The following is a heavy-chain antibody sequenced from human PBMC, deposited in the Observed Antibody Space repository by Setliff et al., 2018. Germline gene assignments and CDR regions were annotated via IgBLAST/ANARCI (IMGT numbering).Heavy chain of an antibody. J-gene: IGHJ6*02. D-gene: IGHD5-18*01. CDR3: VRDRTAYSYGLDV. Sequence: SETLSLTCTVSGGSISPYFWSWIRQPPGKGLKWIGYIYHNGNTNFNPSLKTRVTMSVDPSKNQFALNLRSVTAADTAVYYCVRDRTAYSYGLDVWAQGTTVTVSS. V-gene: IGHV4-59*01. CDR2: IYHNGNT. CDR1: GGSISPYF.